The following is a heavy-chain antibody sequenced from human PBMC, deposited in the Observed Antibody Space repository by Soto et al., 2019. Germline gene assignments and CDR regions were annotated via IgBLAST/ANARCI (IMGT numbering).Heavy chain of an antibody. J-gene: IGHJ4*02. CDR1: GGSISGSYYY. D-gene: IGHD3-3*01. V-gene: IGHV4-39*01. CDR2: VFYTGFT. Sequence: SETLSLTCAVSGGSISGSYYYWGWLRQSPGRGPEWIGSVFYTGFTSYNPSLESRVSVSVDTSKNQFSLKVSAVTAADTAVYYCGSSSAYPYCYFDSWGQGMLVTVS. CDR3: GSSSAYPYCYFDS.